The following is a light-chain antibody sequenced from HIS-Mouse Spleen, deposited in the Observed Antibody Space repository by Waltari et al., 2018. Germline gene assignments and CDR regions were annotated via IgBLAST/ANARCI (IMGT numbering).Light chain of an antibody. CDR3: SSYTSSSTRV. CDR1: SSAVGGYNY. Sequence: QSALTQPPSASGSPGQSITISCTGTSSAVGGYNYVSCYQQHPGKAPKLMIYDGSNRPSGVSNRFAGSKSGNTASLTISGLQAEDEADYYCSSYTSSSTRVFGGGTKLTVL. CDR2: DGS. J-gene: IGLJ3*02. V-gene: IGLV2-14*03.